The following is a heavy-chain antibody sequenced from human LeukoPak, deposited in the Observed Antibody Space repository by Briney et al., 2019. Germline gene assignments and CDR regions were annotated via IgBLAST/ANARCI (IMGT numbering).Heavy chain of an antibody. D-gene: IGHD3-3*01. V-gene: IGHV3-7*01. J-gene: IGHJ4*02. CDR1: GFTFSSYW. CDR3: ARGGYDFWSSYLYYFDY. CDR2: IKEDGSEK. Sequence: GGSLRLSCAASGFTFSSYWMSWLRQAPGKGLQWVANIKEDGSEKYYVDSVKGRFTISRDNAKNSLYLQMNSLRAEDTAVYYCARGGYDFWSSYLYYFDYWGQGTLVTVSS.